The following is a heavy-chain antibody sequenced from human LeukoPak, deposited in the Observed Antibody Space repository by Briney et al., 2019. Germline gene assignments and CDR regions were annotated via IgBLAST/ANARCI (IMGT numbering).Heavy chain of an antibody. CDR3: AREGFSSSWYFDY. Sequence: GGSLRLSCAAPGFNFDDYGMSWVRQAPGKGLEWVSGINWNGGSTGCADSVKGRFTISRDNAKNSLYLQMNSLRAEDTALYYCAREGFSSSWYFDYWGQGTLVTVSS. J-gene: IGHJ4*02. CDR2: INWNGGST. CDR1: GFNFDDYG. D-gene: IGHD6-13*01. V-gene: IGHV3-20*04.